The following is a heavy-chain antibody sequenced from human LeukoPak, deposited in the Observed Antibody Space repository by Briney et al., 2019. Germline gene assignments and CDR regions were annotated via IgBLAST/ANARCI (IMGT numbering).Heavy chain of an antibody. CDR2: ISFSVNTK. CDR1: GFTFSDYS. V-gene: IGHV3-48*04. Sequence: GGSPRLSCAASGFTFSDYSMNWVRQAPGKGLEWVSYISFSVNTKYYGDSVKGRFTISRDNAKNSLYLHMDSLRAEDTAVYYCARGAYSSGWAYFDHWGQGTLVTVSS. D-gene: IGHD6-19*01. J-gene: IGHJ4*02. CDR3: ARGAYSSGWAYFDH.